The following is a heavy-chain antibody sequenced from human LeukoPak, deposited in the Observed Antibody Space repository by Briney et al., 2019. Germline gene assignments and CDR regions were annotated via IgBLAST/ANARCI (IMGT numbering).Heavy chain of an antibody. CDR2: INAGNGNT. CDR1: GYTFTSYA. V-gene: IGHV1-3*01. J-gene: IGHJ4*02. Sequence: ASVKVSCKASGYTFTSYAMHWVRQAPGQRLEWMGWINAGNGNTKHSQKFQGRVTITRDTSASTAYMELSSLRSEDTAVYYCARDIPPSGWYDYWGQGTLVTVSS. CDR3: ARDIPPSGWYDY. D-gene: IGHD6-19*01.